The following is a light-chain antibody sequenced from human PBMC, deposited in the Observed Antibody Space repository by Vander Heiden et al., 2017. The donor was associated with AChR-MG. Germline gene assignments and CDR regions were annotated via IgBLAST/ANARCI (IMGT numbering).Light chain of an antibody. CDR2: SNK. Sequence: QSVLTQPTSASGTPGQRVTFSCSGIHANIGSNTLNWYQQLPGTAPKLLIYSNKQRPSGVLDRFSGSMSGSTSSLAISGLQSEDEADYYCAAWDDSLNGVVFGGGTKLTVL. J-gene: IGLJ2*01. CDR3: AAWDDSLNGVV. V-gene: IGLV1-44*01. CDR1: HANIGSNT.